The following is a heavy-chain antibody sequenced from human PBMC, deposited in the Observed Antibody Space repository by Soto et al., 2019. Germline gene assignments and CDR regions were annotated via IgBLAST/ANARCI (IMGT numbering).Heavy chain of an antibody. D-gene: IGHD4-4*01. Sequence: ASVKVSCKASGSTFTSYGISWVRQAPGQGPEWMGWISAYNGNTNYAQKLQGRVTMTTDTATSTAYMELRSLRSDDTAVYYCAGLDYSESWLDPWGQGTLVTVSS. J-gene: IGHJ5*02. V-gene: IGHV1-18*01. CDR2: ISAYNGNT. CDR3: AGLDYSESWLDP. CDR1: GSTFTSYG.